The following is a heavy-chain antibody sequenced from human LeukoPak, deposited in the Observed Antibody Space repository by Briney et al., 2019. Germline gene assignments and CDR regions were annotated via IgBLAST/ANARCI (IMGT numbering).Heavy chain of an antibody. CDR1: GGSISSYY. D-gene: IGHD3-22*01. Sequence: SETLSLTCTVSGGSISSYYWSWIRQPAGKGLEWLGRIYTSGSTNYNPSLKSRVTMSVATSNNQFSLKLSSVTAADTAVYYCATQGMAYYDSSGLVDYGGQGTLVTVSS. J-gene: IGHJ4*02. CDR3: ATQGMAYYDSSGLVDY. V-gene: IGHV4-4*07. CDR2: IYTSGST.